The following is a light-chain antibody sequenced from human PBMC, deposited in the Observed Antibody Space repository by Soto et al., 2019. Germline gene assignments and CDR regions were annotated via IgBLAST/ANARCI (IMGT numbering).Light chain of an antibody. V-gene: IGKV1-13*02. CDR1: QDIGSA. CDR3: QQFNGFPLT. Sequence: IQLTHSPSSLSASVGDRVTITCRAGQDIGSALAWYQQRPGKAPKLLLYDASNLEAAVPSRFSGSGSGTDFTLTVTSLPPEDFATYYCQQFNGFPLTFGGGTKVQIK. CDR2: DAS. J-gene: IGKJ4*01.